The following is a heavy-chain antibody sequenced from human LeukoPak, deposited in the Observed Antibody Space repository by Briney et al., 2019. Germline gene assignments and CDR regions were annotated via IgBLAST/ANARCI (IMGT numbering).Heavy chain of an antibody. D-gene: IGHD3-3*01. CDR2: IYYSGST. CDR1: GGSISSYY. CDR3: ASLYYDFWSGYPTYFDY. Sequence: ASETLSLTCTVSGGSISSYYWGWIRQPPGKGLEWIGSIYYSGSTYYNPSLKSRVTISVDTSKNQFSLKLSSVTAADTAVYYCASLYYDFWSGYPTYFDYWGQGTLVTVSS. J-gene: IGHJ4*02. V-gene: IGHV4-39*01.